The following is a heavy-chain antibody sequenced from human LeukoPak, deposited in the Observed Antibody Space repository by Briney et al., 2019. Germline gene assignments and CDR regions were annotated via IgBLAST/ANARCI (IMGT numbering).Heavy chain of an antibody. D-gene: IGHD1-14*01. CDR2: IDASGSDT. V-gene: IGHV3-23*01. CDR3: ADYRKPQGLDY. J-gene: IGHJ4*02. CDR1: EFPLSVYA. Sequence: GGSLRLSCEVSEFPLSVYAMAWVRQAPGQGLEWVSAIDASGSDTYYTDSVKGRFTISRDNSKNTVYLQMNSLRVEDTAVYYCADYRKPQGLDYWGQGTLVTVSS.